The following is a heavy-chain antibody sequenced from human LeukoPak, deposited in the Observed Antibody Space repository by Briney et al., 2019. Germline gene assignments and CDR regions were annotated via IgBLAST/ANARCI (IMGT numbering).Heavy chain of an antibody. CDR1: GYTLTGYY. CDR3: ARENIEQWPAFDY. V-gene: IGHV1-2*02. Sequence: ASVKVSCKASGYTLTGYYMHWVRQAPGQGPEWMGWINANSGGTKYAQKFEGRVTMTSDTSTSTVQMDLGTLRSDGTAVYYCARENIEQWPAFDYWGQGTPVTVSS. CDR2: INANSGGT. D-gene: IGHD1/OR15-1a*01. J-gene: IGHJ4*02.